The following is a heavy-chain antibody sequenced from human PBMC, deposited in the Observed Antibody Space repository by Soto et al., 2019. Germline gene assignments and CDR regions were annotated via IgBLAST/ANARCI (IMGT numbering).Heavy chain of an antibody. V-gene: IGHV1-18*01. J-gene: IGHJ3*02. CDR3: ARGEYRGYHRVFDI. Sequence: ASLKVSCQASGYTFTPHGISRVRQAPGQGPEWVGWISAYNGNTNYAQKLPGRGTLTTHTSPSPAYMEPRSPRTDDPAAHYCARGEYRGYHRVFDIGGKGKRVT. CDR1: GYTFTPHG. CDR2: ISAYNGNT. D-gene: IGHD5-12*01.